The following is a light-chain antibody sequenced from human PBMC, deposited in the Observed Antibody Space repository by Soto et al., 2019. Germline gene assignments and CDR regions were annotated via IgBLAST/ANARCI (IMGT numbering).Light chain of an antibody. V-gene: IGKV3-20*01. J-gene: IGKJ4*01. CDR1: QSISNSY. CDR2: GAS. Sequence: DIVLTQSPGTLSLSPGERATLSCRASQSISNSYLAWFQQKPGQSPRLLIYGASSRPTGIPDRFSGSGSGTGFTLAISRLEPEDFALYYCQQYGSSPFTFGGGTKVDIK. CDR3: QQYGSSPFT.